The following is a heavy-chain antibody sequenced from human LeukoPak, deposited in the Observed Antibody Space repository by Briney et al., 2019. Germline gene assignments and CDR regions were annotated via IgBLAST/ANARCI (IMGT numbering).Heavy chain of an antibody. J-gene: IGHJ5*02. Sequence: SETLPLTCAVSGGSISSGGYSWSWIRQPPGKGLEWIGYIYHTGSTYYNPSLKTRVTISVDTSNNQFSLKLSSVTAADTAVYYCAREGPDYQYCTSTTCRAGFDWFDPWGQGTLVTVSS. CDR3: AREGPDYQYCTSTTCRAGFDWFDP. D-gene: IGHD2-2*01. CDR1: GGSISSGGYS. V-gene: IGHV4-30-2*01. CDR2: IYHTGST.